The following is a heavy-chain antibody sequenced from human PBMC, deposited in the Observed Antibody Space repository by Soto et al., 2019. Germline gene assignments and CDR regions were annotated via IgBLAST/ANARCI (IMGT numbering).Heavy chain of an antibody. CDR3: ARAAGWSHNFDY. D-gene: IGHD2-15*01. V-gene: IGHV4-30-4*01. J-gene: IGHJ4*02. Sequence: QVQLQESGPGLVKPSQTLSLTCTVSGGSISSGDYYWSWIRQPPGKGLEWIGYCSVSTYYNPSLKSRLTISIDTSESQFSLKLSSVTAADTAVYYCARAAGWSHNFDYWGQGTLVTVSS. CDR1: GGSISSGDYY. CDR2: CSVST.